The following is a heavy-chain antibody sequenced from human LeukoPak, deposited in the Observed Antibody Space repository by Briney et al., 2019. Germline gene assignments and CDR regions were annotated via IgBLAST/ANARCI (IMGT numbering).Heavy chain of an antibody. Sequence: GGSLRLSCAASGFTFTSYWIGWVRQIPGKGLEWMGIIYPGDSDTRYSPSFQGQVTISADKSISTAYLQWSSLKASDTAMYYCARGHPYGDTYGMDVWGQGTTVTVSS. CDR2: IYPGDSDT. J-gene: IGHJ6*02. D-gene: IGHD4-17*01. V-gene: IGHV5-51*01. CDR3: ARGHPYGDTYGMDV. CDR1: GFTFTSYW.